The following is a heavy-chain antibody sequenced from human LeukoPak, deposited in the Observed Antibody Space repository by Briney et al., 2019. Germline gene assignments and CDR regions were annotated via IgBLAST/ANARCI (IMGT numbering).Heavy chain of an antibody. D-gene: IGHD3-10*01. CDR2: VNPNSGGT. V-gene: IGHV1-2*04. CDR1: GYTITVYY. CDR3: ARAMVRGVITPLFDY. Sequence: SVKVSCKASGYTITVYYMHRVRQAPGQGLECMGWVNPNSGGTNYAQKFQGWVTMTRDTSISTAYMELSRLRSDDTAVYYCARAMVRGVITPLFDYWGQGTLVTVSS. J-gene: IGHJ4*02.